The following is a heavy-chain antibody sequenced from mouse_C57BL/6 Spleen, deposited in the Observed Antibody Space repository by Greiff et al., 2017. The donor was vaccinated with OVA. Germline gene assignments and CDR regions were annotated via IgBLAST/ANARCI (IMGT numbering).Heavy chain of an antibody. D-gene: IGHD2-4*01. J-gene: IGHJ2*01. V-gene: IGHV1-15*01. Sequence: VKLQESGAELVRPGASVTLSCKASGYTFTDYEMHWVKQTPVQGLEWIGAIDPETGGTAYNPKFKGKAILTADKSSSTAYMELRSLTSEDSAVYYYTKEDYDGYFDDWGQGTTLTVSS. CDR1: GYTFTDYE. CDR2: IDPETGGT. CDR3: TKEDYDGYFDD.